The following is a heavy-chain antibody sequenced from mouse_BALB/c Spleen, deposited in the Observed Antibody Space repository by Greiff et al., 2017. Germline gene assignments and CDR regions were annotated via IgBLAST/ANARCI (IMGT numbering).Heavy chain of an antibody. Sequence: EVKLVESGGGLVQPGGSMKLSCVASGFTFSNYWMNWVRQSPEKGLEWVAEIRLKSNNYATHYAESVKGRFTISRDDSKSSVYLQMNNLRAEDTGIYYCTLYYDYDEGAYWGQGTLVTVSA. J-gene: IGHJ3*01. V-gene: IGHV6-6*02. CDR1: GFTFSNYW. CDR2: IRLKSNNYAT. D-gene: IGHD2-4*01. CDR3: TLYYDYDEGAY.